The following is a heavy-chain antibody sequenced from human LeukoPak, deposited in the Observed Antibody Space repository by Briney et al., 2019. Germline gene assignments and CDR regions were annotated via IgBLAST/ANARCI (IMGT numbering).Heavy chain of an antibody. V-gene: IGHV1-46*03. CDR3: ARDKPGEGYDFWSGYYTHYYMDV. J-gene: IGHJ6*03. CDR1: GYTFTSYY. Sequence: ASVKVSCKASGYTFTSYYMHWVLQAPGQGLEWMGIINPSGGSTSYAQKFQGRVTMTRDTSTRTFYMELSSLRSEDTAVYYCARDKPGEGYDFWSGYYTHYYMDVWGKGTTVTVSS. D-gene: IGHD3-3*01. CDR2: INPSGGST.